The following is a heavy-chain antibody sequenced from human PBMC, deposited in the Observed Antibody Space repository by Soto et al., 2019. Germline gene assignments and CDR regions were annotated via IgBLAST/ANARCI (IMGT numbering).Heavy chain of an antibody. CDR2: IYYTGST. J-gene: IGHJ4*02. V-gene: IGHV4-61*01. D-gene: IGHD1-1*01. Sequence: SETLSLTCTVSGDSVTIGSYHWSWIRQPPGKGLQWIGFIYYTGSTNYNPPLESRVTISLDTSKNQLSLRLSSVTAADTAVYYCERDSNWRGFDYWGQGTLVTVSS. CDR1: GDSVTIGSYH. CDR3: ERDSNWRGFDY.